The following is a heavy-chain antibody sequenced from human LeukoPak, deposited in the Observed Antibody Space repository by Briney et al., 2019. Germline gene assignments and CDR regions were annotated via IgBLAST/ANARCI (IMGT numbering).Heavy chain of an antibody. CDR2: VSFRGGT. J-gene: IGHJ4*02. Sequence: QTGGSLRLSCAASGFILSSHGMSWVRQVPGKRLEWVSTVSFRGGTYYTDSVKGRFSSSRDNSKNTLLLQMNSLRVEDTAVYYCAKSYNGYESKPDYWGQGTLVTVSS. D-gene: IGHD5-12*01. CDR1: GFILSSHG. CDR3: AKSYNGYESKPDY. V-gene: IGHV3-23*01.